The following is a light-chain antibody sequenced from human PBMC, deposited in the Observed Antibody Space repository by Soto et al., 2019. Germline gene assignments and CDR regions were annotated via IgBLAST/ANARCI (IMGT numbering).Light chain of an antibody. V-gene: IGKV3-11*01. Sequence: EIVLTQSPGTLSLSPGERATLSCRASQSVSSYLAWYQQKPGQAPRLLIYDASNRATGLPARFSACGSGTAFTLTISSLEPEDFAVYYCQQRSNWPPVLTFGGGTKVEIK. CDR3: QQRSNWPPVLT. J-gene: IGKJ4*01. CDR2: DAS. CDR1: QSVSSY.